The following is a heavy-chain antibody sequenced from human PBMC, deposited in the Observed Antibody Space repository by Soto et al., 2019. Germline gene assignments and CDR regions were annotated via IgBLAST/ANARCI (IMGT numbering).Heavy chain of an antibody. V-gene: IGHV1-58*02. CDR2: IVVGSGNT. J-gene: IGHJ6*03. D-gene: IGHD3-9*01. CDR3: AATTGYYTSYYYMDV. CDR1: GFTFTNSA. Sequence: QMQLVQSGPEVKKPGTSVKVSCKASGFTFTNSAIQLVRQARGQRLEWIGWIVVGSGNTNYAQKFQERLTITRYMSTSTAYMELSSLRSEDKAIYYCAATTGYYTSYYYMDVRGKGTTVTVSS.